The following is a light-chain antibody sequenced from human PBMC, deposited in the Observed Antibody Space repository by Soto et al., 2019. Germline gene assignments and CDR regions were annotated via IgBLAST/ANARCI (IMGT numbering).Light chain of an antibody. CDR1: SSDDGGYNY. Sequence: QSALTQPPSASGSPGQSVAISCTGTSSDDGGYNYVSWYQQRPGKAPKLMIYEVSKRPSGVPDRFSGSKSDNTASLTVSGLQAEDEADYYCSSYAGSNIPVVFGGGTKLTVL. CDR2: EVS. CDR3: SSYAGSNIPVV. V-gene: IGLV2-8*01. J-gene: IGLJ2*01.